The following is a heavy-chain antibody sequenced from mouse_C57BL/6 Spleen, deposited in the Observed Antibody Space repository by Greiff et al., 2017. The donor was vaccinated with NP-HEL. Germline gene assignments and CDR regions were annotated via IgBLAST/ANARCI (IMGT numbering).Heavy chain of an antibody. CDR2: INYDGSST. V-gene: IGHV5-16*01. D-gene: IGHD2-4*01. CDR1: GFTFSDYY. CDR3: AREAYDYDWYFDV. Sequence: EVHLVESEGGLVQPGSSMKLSCTASGFTFSDYYMAWVRQVPEKGLEWVANINYDGSSTYYLDSLKSRFIISRDNAKNILYLQMSSLKSEDTATYYCAREAYDYDWYFDVWGTGTTVTVSS. J-gene: IGHJ1*03.